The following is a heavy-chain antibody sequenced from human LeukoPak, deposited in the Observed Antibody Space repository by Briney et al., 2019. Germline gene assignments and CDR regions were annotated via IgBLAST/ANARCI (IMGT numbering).Heavy chain of an antibody. CDR1: GYIFTGYY. J-gene: IGHJ4*02. CDR3: VRDSGRAAANR. D-gene: IGHD6-13*01. Sequence: ASVKVSCKTSGYIFTGYYIHWVRQAPGQGLEWLGRIDPNTGGTDFAQKFQGRVTLTRDTSITTAYMDLTKLTSDDSAMYYCVRDSGRAAANRWGQGTLVTVSS. V-gene: IGHV1-2*06. CDR2: IDPNTGGT.